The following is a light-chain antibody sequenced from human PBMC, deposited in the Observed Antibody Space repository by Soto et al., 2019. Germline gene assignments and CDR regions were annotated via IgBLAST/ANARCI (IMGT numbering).Light chain of an antibody. CDR2: EAT. Sequence: QSALAQPPSASGSPGQSVAISCTGSTSDVGGYNFVSWYQQHPGKAPKLIIYEATQRPSGVPDRFSGAWSGNAASLIVSGLQAEDAADYYCSAFAGIEVYVFGSGTKVTVL. CDR3: SAFAGIEVYV. J-gene: IGLJ1*01. CDR1: TSDVGGYNF. V-gene: IGLV2-8*01.